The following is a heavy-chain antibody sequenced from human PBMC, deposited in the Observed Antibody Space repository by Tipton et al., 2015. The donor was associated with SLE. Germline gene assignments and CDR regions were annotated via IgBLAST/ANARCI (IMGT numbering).Heavy chain of an antibody. J-gene: IGHJ4*02. CDR3: AREEGSGGGILDY. D-gene: IGHD2-15*01. Sequence: SLRLSCTVSGGSISSYYWSWIRQSPGKGLEWIGNIFYSGITNDNPSLKSRITISVDSFKNQFSLRLNSVTAADTAIYYCAREEGSGGGILDYWGQGILVTVSS. V-gene: IGHV4-59*01. CDR2: IFYSGIT. CDR1: GGSISSYY.